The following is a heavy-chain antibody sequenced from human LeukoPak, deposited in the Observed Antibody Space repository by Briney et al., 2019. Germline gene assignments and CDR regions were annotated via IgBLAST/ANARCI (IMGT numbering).Heavy chain of an antibody. J-gene: IGHJ4*02. CDR3: ARQRYSGSPTTFDS. D-gene: IGHD1-26*01. Sequence: SETLSLTCSVCGGSISSSSCYWGWIRQPPGKGLQWIGSIYYSGSTYYNPSLKSRVTISVDTSKNQFSLKLSSVTAADTAVYYCARQRYSGSPTTFDSWGQGPLVTVSS. CDR2: IYYSGST. V-gene: IGHV4-39*01. CDR1: GGSISSSSCY.